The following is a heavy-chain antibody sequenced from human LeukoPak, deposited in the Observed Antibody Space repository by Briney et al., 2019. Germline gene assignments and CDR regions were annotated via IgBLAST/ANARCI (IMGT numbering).Heavy chain of an antibody. J-gene: IGHJ4*02. D-gene: IGHD3-16*02. CDR2: INPNSGGT. Sequence: GASVKVSCKASGYTFTGYYMHWVRQAPGQGLEWMGWINPNSGGTNYAQKFQGRVTMTRDTSISTAYMELSRLRSDDTAVYYCARGHLRLGKLSFKVVPLGYWGQGTLVTVSS. V-gene: IGHV1-2*02. CDR1: GYTFTGYY. CDR3: ARGHLRLGKLSFKVVPLGY.